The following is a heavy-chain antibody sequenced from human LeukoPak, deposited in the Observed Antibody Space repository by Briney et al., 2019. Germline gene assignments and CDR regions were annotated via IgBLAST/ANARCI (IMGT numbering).Heavy chain of an antibody. D-gene: IGHD3-22*01. CDR1: GFTVSSNY. CDR3: ARGDYFYYDSSGYYSH. V-gene: IGHV3-53*01. Sequence: PGGSLRLSCAASGFTVSSNYMSWVRQAPGKGLEWVSGIYSGGSTYYADSVKGRFTISRDNSKNTLYLQMNCLRAEDTAVYYCARGDYFYYDSSGYYSHWGQGTLVTVSS. CDR2: IYSGGST. J-gene: IGHJ4*02.